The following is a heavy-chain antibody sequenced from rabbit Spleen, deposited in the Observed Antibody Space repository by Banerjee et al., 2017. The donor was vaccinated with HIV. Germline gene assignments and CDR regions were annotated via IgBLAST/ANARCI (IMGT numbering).Heavy chain of an antibody. CDR1: GFTISSSYY. J-gene: IGHJ4*01. CDR3: ARGSAAMTMLITGYYLNL. V-gene: IGHV1S40*01. Sequence: QSLEESGGDLVKPGTSLTLTCKASGFTISSSYYMCWVRQAPGKGLEWIACIYAGSSTTTYYASWAKGRFTISKTSSTTVTLQMTSLTAADTATYFCARGSAAMTMLITGYYLNLWGPGTLVTVS. D-gene: IGHD2-1*01. CDR2: IYAGSSTTT.